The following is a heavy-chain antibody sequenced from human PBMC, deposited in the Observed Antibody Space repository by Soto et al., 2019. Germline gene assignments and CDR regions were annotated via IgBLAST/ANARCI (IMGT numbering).Heavy chain of an antibody. V-gene: IGHV4-34*01. D-gene: IGHD2-8*02. Sequence: SETLSLTCAVYGGSLSGYYWSWIRQPPGKGLEWIGEINHSGSTNYNPSLESRVTISVDTSKNQFSLKLSSVTAADTAVYYCARLKRDGGLTGGYYNGMDVWGQGTTVTVSS. J-gene: IGHJ6*02. CDR3: ARLKRDGGLTGGYYNGMDV. CDR1: GGSLSGYY. CDR2: INHSGST.